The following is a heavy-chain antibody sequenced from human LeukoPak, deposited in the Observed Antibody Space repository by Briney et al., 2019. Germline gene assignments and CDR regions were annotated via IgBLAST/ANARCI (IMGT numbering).Heavy chain of an antibody. CDR3: ARFTGYSSPWGNWFDP. CDR1: GGSISSSSYY. J-gene: IGHJ5*02. V-gene: IGHV4-39*07. CDR2: IYHSGST. D-gene: IGHD6-19*01. Sequence: SETLSLTCTVSGGSISSSSYYWGWIRQPPGKGLEWIGEIYHSGSTNYNPSLKSRVTMSVDTSKNQFSLKLSSVTAADTAVYYCARFTGYSSPWGNWFDPWGQGTLVTVSS.